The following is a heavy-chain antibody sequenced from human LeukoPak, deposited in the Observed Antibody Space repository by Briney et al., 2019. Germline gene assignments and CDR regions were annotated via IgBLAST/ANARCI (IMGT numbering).Heavy chain of an antibody. V-gene: IGHV4-38-2*01. Sequence: PSETLSLTCGVPGYSISSGYYWGWIRQPPGKGLEWIGSIYHSGSTYCNPSLKSRVTISVDTSKNQFSLKLSSVTAADTAVYYCARGPASGDYYFDYCGQGTLVTVSS. CDR1: GYSISSGYY. D-gene: IGHD3-10*01. CDR3: ARGPASGDYYFDY. CDR2: IYHSGST. J-gene: IGHJ4*02.